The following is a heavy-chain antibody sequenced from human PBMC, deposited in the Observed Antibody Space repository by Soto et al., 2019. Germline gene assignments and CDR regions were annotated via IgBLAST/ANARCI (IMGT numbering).Heavy chain of an antibody. CDR3: ASGRYTSGWYPDYFDY. CDR2: IKQDGSET. V-gene: IGHV3-7*03. D-gene: IGHD6-19*01. Sequence: GGSLRLSCAASGFTFSSYWMSWVRQAPGKGLEWVANIKQDGSETYYVDSLKGRFSISRDNAKNSLYLQMNSLRAEDTAVYYCASGRYTSGWYPDYFDYWGQGXLVTVPS. J-gene: IGHJ4*02. CDR1: GFTFSSYW.